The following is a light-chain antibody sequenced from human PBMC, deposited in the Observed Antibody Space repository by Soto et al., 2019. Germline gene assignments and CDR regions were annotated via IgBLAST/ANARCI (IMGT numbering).Light chain of an antibody. CDR1: SSNIENNY. Sequence: QTVVTQPPSVSAAPGQTVTISCSGSSSNIENNYVSWYQQFPGTAPRVLIYENDKRPSGIPDRFSGSKSGTSATLGITGLQTGDGADYYCGSYDDSLGGWVFGGGTKLTVL. J-gene: IGLJ3*02. CDR2: END. V-gene: IGLV1-51*02. CDR3: GSYDDSLGGWV.